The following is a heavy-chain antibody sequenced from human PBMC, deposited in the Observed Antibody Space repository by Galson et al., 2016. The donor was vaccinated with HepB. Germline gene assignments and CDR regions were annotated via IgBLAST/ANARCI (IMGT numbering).Heavy chain of an antibody. CDR3: ASLGSRQSYYSGMDV. CDR1: GFTFSSYW. CDR2: INSDGSRT. J-gene: IGHJ6*02. V-gene: IGHV3-74*01. Sequence: SLRLSCAASGFTFSSYWMHWVRQAPGKGLVWVSRINSDGSRTRYADSVQGRFTISRDNAKNTLYLQMNSLRAEDTAVYYCASLGSRQSYYSGMDVWGQGTTVTVSS. D-gene: IGHD2-15*01.